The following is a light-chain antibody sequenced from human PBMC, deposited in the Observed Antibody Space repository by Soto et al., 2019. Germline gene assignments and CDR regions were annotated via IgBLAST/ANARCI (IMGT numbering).Light chain of an antibody. J-gene: IGKJ5*01. CDR3: QQSCGSPPIT. V-gene: IGKV1-39*01. Sequence: DIQMTQSPSSLSASLGDTVTISCRASQNIENYLHWYQQKAGKAPEVLLYVASVLNDGVSSRFSGSGYGTDFTLTITILQPEDFAMYYCQQSCGSPPITFGQGTRLDIK. CDR1: QNIENY. CDR2: VAS.